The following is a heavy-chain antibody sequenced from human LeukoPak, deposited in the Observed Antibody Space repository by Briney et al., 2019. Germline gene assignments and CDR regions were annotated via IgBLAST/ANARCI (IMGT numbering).Heavy chain of an antibody. D-gene: IGHD1-26*01. CDR3: AKHTGGSYPYYFDY. J-gene: IGHJ4*02. Sequence: GGSLTLSCAASGFTFSSYAMSWVRQAPGKGLEWVSAISGSGGSTYYADSVKGRLTISRDNSKNTLYLQMNSLRAEDTAVYYCAKHTGGSYPYYFDYWGQGTLVTVSS. V-gene: IGHV3-23*01. CDR1: GFTFSSYA. CDR2: ISGSGGST.